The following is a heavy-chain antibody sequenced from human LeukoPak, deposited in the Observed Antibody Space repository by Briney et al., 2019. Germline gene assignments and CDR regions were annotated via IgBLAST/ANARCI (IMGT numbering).Heavy chain of an antibody. V-gene: IGHV3-7*03. J-gene: IGHJ4*02. CDR3: AKDRQYYYDSADYFDY. D-gene: IGHD3-22*01. CDR2: IKQDGSEK. CDR1: GFTFSSYW. Sequence: GGSLRLSCAASGFTFSSYWMSWVRQAPGKGLEWVANIKQDGSEKYYVDSVKGRFTISRDNSKNTLYLQMNSLRAEDTAVYYCAKDRQYYYDSADYFDYWGQGTLVTVSS.